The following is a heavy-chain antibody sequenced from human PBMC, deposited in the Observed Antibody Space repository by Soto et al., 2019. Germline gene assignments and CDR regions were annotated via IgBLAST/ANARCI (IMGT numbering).Heavy chain of an antibody. CDR3: ARIKWGLDYYSGMDV. Sequence: QVQLVQSGAEVKKSGASVKVSCKASGYTFSDYFIQWLRQAPGQGLECVAWINPKTADTNYEKTFQDRVTVTSDTSFSPAYLELTRLRPDDTALYYCARIKWGLDYYSGMDVWGQGTAVTVSS. V-gene: IGHV1-2*02. D-gene: IGHD1-26*01. CDR2: INPKTADT. CDR1: GYTFSDYF. J-gene: IGHJ6*02.